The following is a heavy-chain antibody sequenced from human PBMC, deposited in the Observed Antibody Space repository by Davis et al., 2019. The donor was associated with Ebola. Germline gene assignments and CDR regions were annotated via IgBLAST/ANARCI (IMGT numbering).Heavy chain of an antibody. CDR3: AKARVVITTHAYYFDY. Sequence: GESLKISCAASGFTFSSYAMSWVRQAPGKGLEWVSVISGSGGSTYYADSVKGRFTISRDNSKNTLYLQMNSLRAEDTAVYYCAKARVVITTHAYYFDYWGQGTLVTVSS. D-gene: IGHD3-22*01. J-gene: IGHJ4*02. CDR2: ISGSGGST. V-gene: IGHV3-23*01. CDR1: GFTFSSYA.